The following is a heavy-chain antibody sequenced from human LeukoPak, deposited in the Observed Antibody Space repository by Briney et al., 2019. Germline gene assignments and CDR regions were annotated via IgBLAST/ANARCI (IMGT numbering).Heavy chain of an antibody. J-gene: IGHJ6*03. D-gene: IGHD2-15*01. Sequence: SETLSLTCTVSGGSISSSSYYWGWIRQPPGKGLEWIGSIYYSGSTYNPSLKSRVTISVDTSKNQFSLKLSSVTAADTAVYYCARIVVVAATGYYMDVWGKGTTVTVSS. CDR2: IYYSGST. V-gene: IGHV4-39*01. CDR3: ARIVVVAATGYYMDV. CDR1: GGSISSSSYY.